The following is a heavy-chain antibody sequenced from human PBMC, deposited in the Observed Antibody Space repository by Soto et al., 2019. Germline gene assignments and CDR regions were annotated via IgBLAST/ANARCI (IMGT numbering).Heavy chain of an antibody. CDR3: AKCESGAERSYEGPWFDH. V-gene: IGHV3-23*01. D-gene: IGHD2-2*01. J-gene: IGHJ5*02. CDR2: ISGSGGST. Sequence: GRSLRLSCAASGFTFSSYAMSWVRQAPGKGLEWVSAISGSGGSTYYADSVKGRFTISRDNSKNTLYLQMNSLRAEDTAVYYCAKCESGAERSYEGPWFDHWCQGILVSVSS. CDR1: GFTFSSYA.